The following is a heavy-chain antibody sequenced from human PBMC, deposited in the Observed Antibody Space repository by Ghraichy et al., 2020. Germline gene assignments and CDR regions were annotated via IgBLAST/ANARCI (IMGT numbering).Heavy chain of an antibody. J-gene: IGHJ5*02. Sequence: SETLSLTCTVSGGSISSSSYYWGWIRQPPGKGLEWIGSIYYSGSTYYNPSLKSRVTISVDTSKNQFSLKLSSVTAADTAVYYCASSPGNPISWFDPWGQGTLVTVSS. CDR1: GGSISSSSYY. V-gene: IGHV4-39*07. CDR2: IYYSGST. CDR3: ASSPGNPISWFDP. D-gene: IGHD1-14*01.